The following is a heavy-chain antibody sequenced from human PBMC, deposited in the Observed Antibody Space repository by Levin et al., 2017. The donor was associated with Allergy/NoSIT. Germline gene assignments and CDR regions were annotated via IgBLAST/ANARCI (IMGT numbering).Heavy chain of an antibody. Sequence: SETLSLTCTVSGGSISSGDYYWSWIRQPPGKGLEWIGYIYYSGSTYYNPSLKSRVTISVDTSKNQFSLKLSSVTAADTAVYYCARASGGYCSSTSCYGLDYWGQGTLVTVSS. J-gene: IGHJ4*02. D-gene: IGHD2-2*01. V-gene: IGHV4-30-4*01. CDR1: GGSISSGDYY. CDR3: ARASGGYCSSTSCYGLDY. CDR2: IYYSGST.